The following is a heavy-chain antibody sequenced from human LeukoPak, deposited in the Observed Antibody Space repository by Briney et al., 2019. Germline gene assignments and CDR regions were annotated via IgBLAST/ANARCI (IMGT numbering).Heavy chain of an antibody. D-gene: IGHD3-3*01. V-gene: IGHV3-74*01. J-gene: IGHJ4*02. CDR1: GFTFSSYW. Sequence: GGSLRLSCAASGFTFSSYWMHWVRQAPGKGLVWVSRINSDGGSTSYADSVKGRFTISRDNAKNTLYLQMNSLRAEDTAVYYCARVASYDFWSGYCPDYWGQGNLVTVSS. CDR3: ARVASYDFWSGYCPDY. CDR2: INSDGGST.